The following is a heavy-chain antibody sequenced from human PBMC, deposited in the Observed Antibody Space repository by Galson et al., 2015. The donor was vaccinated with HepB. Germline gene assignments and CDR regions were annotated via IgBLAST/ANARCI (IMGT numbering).Heavy chain of an antibody. Sequence: SLRLSCAASGFTFSSYSMNWVRQAPGKGLEWVSSISSSSSYIYYADSVKGRFTISRDNAKNSLYLQMNSLRAEDTAVYYCARESSGWYLFDYWGQGTLVTVSS. CDR1: GFTFSSYS. CDR2: ISSSSSYI. V-gene: IGHV3-21*01. J-gene: IGHJ4*02. CDR3: ARESSGWYLFDY. D-gene: IGHD6-19*01.